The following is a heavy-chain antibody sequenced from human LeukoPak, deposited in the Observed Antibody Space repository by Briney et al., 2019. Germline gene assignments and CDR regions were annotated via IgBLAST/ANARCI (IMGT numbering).Heavy chain of an antibody. V-gene: IGHV3-23*01. J-gene: IGHJ4*02. CDR2: ISSSGGST. CDR3: AKKMSITAASQVDY. Sequence: GGSLRLSCAASGFTFSSYSMSWVRQAPGKGLEWVSAISSSGGSTDYADSVKGRFTISRDNSKNTLYLQMKSLRAEGTAVYYCAKKMSITAASQVDYWGQGTLVTVSS. CDR1: GFTFSSYS. D-gene: IGHD1-20*01.